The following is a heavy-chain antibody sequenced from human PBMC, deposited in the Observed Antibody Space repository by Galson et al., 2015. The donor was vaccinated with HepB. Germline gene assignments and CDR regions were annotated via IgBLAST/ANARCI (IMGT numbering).Heavy chain of an antibody. CDR2: IRSKASQYAT. CDR1: GFTFSGSA. V-gene: IGHV3-73*01. D-gene: IGHD6-13*01. J-gene: IGHJ4*02. CDR3: TRLGDLSGYSSS. Sequence: SLRLSCAASGFTFSGSAIHWVRQAPGKGLEWVARIRSKASQYATVYAASLKGTFTISSDDSKNTAYLHMKSLKTEDTAVYYCTRLGDLSGYSSSWGQGTLVTFSS.